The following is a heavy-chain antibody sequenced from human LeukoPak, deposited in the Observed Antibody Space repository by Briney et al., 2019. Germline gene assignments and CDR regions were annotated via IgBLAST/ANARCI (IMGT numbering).Heavy chain of an antibody. CDR2: INPNSGGT. J-gene: IGHJ4*02. CDR3: ARDHQAYCGGDCYSPFDY. Sequence: ASVKVSCKASGYTFTGYYIHWVRQAPGQGLEWMGWINPNSGGTTYAQRFQGRVTMTRDTSISTVYIELTRLRSDDTAVYYCARDHQAYCGGDCYSPFDYWGQGTLVTVSS. V-gene: IGHV1-2*02. D-gene: IGHD2-21*02. CDR1: GYTFTGYY.